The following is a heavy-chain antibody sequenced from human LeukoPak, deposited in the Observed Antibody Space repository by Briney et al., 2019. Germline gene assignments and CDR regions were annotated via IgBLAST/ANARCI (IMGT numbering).Heavy chain of an antibody. V-gene: IGHV1-18*01. Sequence: ASVKVSCKASGYTFTTYGISWVRQAPGQGLEWMGWISAYNGNTNYAQKLQGRVTMTTDTSTSTAYMELRSLRSDDTAVYYCARLTYYYDSSGYYPGHFDYWGQGTLVTVSS. CDR2: ISAYNGNT. D-gene: IGHD3-22*01. CDR3: ARLTYYYDSSGYYPGHFDY. CDR1: GYTFTTYG. J-gene: IGHJ4*02.